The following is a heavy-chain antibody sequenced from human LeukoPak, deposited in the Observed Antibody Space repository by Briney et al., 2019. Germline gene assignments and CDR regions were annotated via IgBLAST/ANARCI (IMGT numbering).Heavy chain of an antibody. D-gene: IGHD6-19*01. J-gene: IGHJ6*03. Sequence: SETLSLTCAVNGGSFSVYYWSWIRQPPGKGLEWIGEINHSGSTNYNPSLTSRFTISVDTSKTQFSLKVRSVTAADRAVYYCARGRSSIAVAGTPYYYYCMDVWGKGTTVTVSS. CDR3: ARGRSSIAVAGTPYYYYCMDV. CDR2: INHSGST. CDR1: GGSFSVYY. V-gene: IGHV4-34*01.